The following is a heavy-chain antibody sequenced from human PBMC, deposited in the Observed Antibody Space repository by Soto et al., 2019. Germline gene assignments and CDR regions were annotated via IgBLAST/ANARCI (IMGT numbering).Heavy chain of an antibody. CDR3: ARDSTAFLFDY. J-gene: IGHJ4*02. CDR2: IYYSGRT. V-gene: IGHV4-61*01. D-gene: IGHD2-2*01. Sequence: SETLSLTCSVSGGSVRSGSFYWSWIRQPPGKGLEWIGYIYYSGRTSYNPSLQNRVTISIDTSKNQFSLNLTSVTAADTAVYYCARDSTAFLFDYWGQGALVTVSS. CDR1: GGSVRSGSFY.